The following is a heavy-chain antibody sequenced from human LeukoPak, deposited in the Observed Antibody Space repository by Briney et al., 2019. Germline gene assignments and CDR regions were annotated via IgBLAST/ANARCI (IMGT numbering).Heavy chain of an antibody. CDR1: GRSFSGYY. CDR2: INHSGST. Sequence: KPSETLSLTCAVYGRSFSGYYWSWIRQPPGKGLEWIREINHSGSTNYNPSLKSRVTISVDTSKNQFSLKLSSVTAADTAVYYCARVSGELASRYVDNFRRGFGSWGQGTPVTVSS. V-gene: IGHV4-34*01. CDR3: ARVSGELASRYVDNFRRGFGS. D-gene: IGHD4/OR15-4a*01. J-gene: IGHJ5*01.